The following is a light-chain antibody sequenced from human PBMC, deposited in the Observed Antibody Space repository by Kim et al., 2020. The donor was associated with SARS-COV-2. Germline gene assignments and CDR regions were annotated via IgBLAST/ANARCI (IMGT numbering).Light chain of an antibody. Sequence: SPLSASVGDRVTITCRASQSSSSWLAWYQQKPGKAPKLLIYKASSLESGVPSRFSGSGSGTEFTLTISSLQPDDFATYYCQQYWTFGQGTKVDIK. V-gene: IGKV1-5*03. CDR1: QSSSSW. CDR2: KAS. J-gene: IGKJ1*01. CDR3: QQYWT.